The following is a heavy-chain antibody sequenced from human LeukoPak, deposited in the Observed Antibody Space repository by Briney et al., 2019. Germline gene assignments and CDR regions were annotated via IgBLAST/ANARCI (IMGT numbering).Heavy chain of an antibody. CDR3: ARAKQRWLQFGAFDI. CDR1: GFTVSSNY. J-gene: IGHJ3*02. V-gene: IGHV3-53*01. D-gene: IGHD5-24*01. CDR2: IYSGGST. Sequence: PRGSLRLSCAASGFTVSSNYMSWVRQAPGKGLEWVSVIYSGGSTYYADSVKGRFTISRDNSKNTLYLQMNSLRAEDTAVYYCARAKQRWLQFGAFDIWGQGTMVTVSS.